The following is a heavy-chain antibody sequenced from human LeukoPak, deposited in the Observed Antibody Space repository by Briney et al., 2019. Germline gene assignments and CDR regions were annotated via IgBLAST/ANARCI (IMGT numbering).Heavy chain of an antibody. Sequence: GGSLRFSCAASGFTFSSYWMHWVRQAPGKGLVWVSRINSDGSSTSHADSVKGRFTISRDNAKNTLYLQMNSLRAEDTAVYYCASRSGSFQSVGAFDIWGQGTMVTVSS. V-gene: IGHV3-74*01. CDR3: ASRSGSFQSVGAFDI. CDR2: INSDGSST. J-gene: IGHJ3*02. CDR1: GFTFSSYW. D-gene: IGHD3-10*01.